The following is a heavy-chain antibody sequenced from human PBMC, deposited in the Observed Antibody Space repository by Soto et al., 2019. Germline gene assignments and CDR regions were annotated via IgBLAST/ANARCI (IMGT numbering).Heavy chain of an antibody. CDR2: ISAYNGNT. CDR3: ARDNPPFDP. CDR1: GYTFTSYG. V-gene: IGHV1-18*01. J-gene: IGHJ5*02. Sequence: QVQLVQSGAEVKKPGASVKVSCKASGYTFTSYGISWVRQAPGQGLEWMGWISAYNGNTKYAQKVQVRVTMTTDTSTNTAYMELRSLRSDATAVYYCARDNPPFDPWGQGTLVTVSS.